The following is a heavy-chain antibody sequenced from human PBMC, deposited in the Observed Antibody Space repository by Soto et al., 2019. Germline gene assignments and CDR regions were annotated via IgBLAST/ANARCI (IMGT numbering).Heavy chain of an antibody. CDR1: GGSISSGGYY. V-gene: IGHV4-31*03. Sequence: SETLSLTCTVSGGSISSGGYYWSWIRQHPGKGLEWIGYIYYSGSTYYSPSLKSRVTISVDTSKNQFSLKLSSVTAADTAVYYCASSESHNWNYFELTLLDYWGQGTLVTVSS. J-gene: IGHJ4*02. D-gene: IGHD1-7*01. CDR2: IYYSGST. CDR3: ASSESHNWNYFELTLLDY.